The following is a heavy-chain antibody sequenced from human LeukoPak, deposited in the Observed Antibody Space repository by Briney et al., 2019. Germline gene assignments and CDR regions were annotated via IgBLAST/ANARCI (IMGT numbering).Heavy chain of an antibody. CDR3: AREFLVGAPPAGRRAFDI. CDR2: IKEDGSEK. V-gene: IGHV3-7*03. D-gene: IGHD1-26*01. CDR1: GFSFSGYW. Sequence: GGSLRLSCAASGFSFSGYWMTWVRQAPGKGLDWVANIKEDGSEKYYADFVKGRFTISRDNAKNSLDLQMNSLRAEDTAVYYCAREFLVGAPPAGRRAFDIWGQGTMVTVSS. J-gene: IGHJ3*02.